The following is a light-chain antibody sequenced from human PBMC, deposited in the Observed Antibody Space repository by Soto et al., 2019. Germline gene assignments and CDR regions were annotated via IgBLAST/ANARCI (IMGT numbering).Light chain of an antibody. CDR2: SAS. Sequence: QMTQSPSSLSASVGDRVTITCRASQSIDKYLAWYQQKPGKAPKLLISSASSLASGVPSRFSGSGSGTDFTLTINSLQPADFATYICQQTSSTPRTFGQGTKVDIK. CDR1: QSIDKY. V-gene: IGKV1-39*01. J-gene: IGKJ1*01. CDR3: QQTSSTPRT.